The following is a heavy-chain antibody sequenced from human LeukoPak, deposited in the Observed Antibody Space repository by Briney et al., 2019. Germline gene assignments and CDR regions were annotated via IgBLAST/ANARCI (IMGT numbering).Heavy chain of an antibody. V-gene: IGHV4-4*07. CDR3: ARDPVWFGENSPFDY. CDR1: GGSFSSYY. D-gene: IGHD3-10*01. J-gene: IGHJ4*02. CDR2: IYTSGST. Sequence: SETLSLTCTVSGGSFSSYYWSWIRQPAGKGLEWIGRIYTSGSTNYNPSLKSRVTISVDTSKNQFSLKLSSVTAADTAVYYCARDPVWFGENSPFDYWGQGTLVTVSS.